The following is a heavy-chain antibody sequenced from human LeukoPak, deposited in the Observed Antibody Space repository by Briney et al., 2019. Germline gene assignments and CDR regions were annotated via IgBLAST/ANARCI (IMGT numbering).Heavy chain of an antibody. V-gene: IGHV3-20*04. D-gene: IGHD6-19*01. CDR3: AGSASVAADYYFDN. CDR1: GFKFDDYG. Sequence: RPGGSLRLSCAASGFKFDDYGMSWVRQAPGKGLEWVSGLNWSGGKTGYADSVKGRFTISRDNAKNFLVLQMNSLRVDDTAFYYCAGSASVAADYYFDNWGQGTLVTVSS. J-gene: IGHJ4*02. CDR2: LNWSGGKT.